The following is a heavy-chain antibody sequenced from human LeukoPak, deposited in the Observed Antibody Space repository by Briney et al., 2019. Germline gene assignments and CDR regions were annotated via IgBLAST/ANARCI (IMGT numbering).Heavy chain of an antibody. V-gene: IGHV4-59*08. J-gene: IGHJ4*02. Sequence: PSETLSLTCTVSGGSISSYYWSWIRQPLGKGLEWIGYIYYSGSTNYNPSLKSRVTISVDTSKNQFSLKLSSVTAADTAVYYCARLSRGGTIDYWGQGTLVTVSS. D-gene: IGHD2-8*01. CDR2: IYYSGST. CDR3: ARLSRGGTIDY. CDR1: GGSISSYY.